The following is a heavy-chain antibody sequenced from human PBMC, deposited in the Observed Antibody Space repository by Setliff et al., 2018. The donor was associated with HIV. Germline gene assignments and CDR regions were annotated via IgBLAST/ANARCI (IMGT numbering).Heavy chain of an antibody. J-gene: IGHJ4*02. Sequence: SETLSLTCAVYGGSFSAYYWSWIRQPPGKGLEWIGEINYSGGTNYIPSLKSRVTISVDTSKNQFSLKLSSVSAADTAVYYCARGRGWYGYWGQGTVVNVSS. CDR3: ARGRGWYGY. CDR1: GGSFSAYY. D-gene: IGHD6-19*01. CDR2: INYSGGT. V-gene: IGHV4-34*01.